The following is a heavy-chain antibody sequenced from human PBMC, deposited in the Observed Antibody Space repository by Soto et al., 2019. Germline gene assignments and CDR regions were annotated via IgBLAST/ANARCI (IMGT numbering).Heavy chain of an antibody. V-gene: IGHV1-3*01. CDR3: AGGSPTMVRGVRAFDY. D-gene: IGHD3-10*01. Sequence: QVQLVQSGAEVKKPGASVKVSCKASGYTFTSYAMHWVRQAPGQRLEWMGWINAGNGNTKYSQKFQGRVTITRDTSARTAYRELSSVRTEDTAVYYCAGGSPTMVRGVRAFDYWGQGTLVTVSS. CDR2: INAGNGNT. J-gene: IGHJ4*02. CDR1: GYTFTSYA.